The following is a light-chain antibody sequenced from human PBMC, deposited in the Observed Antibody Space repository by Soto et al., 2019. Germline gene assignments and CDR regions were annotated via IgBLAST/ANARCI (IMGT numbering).Light chain of an antibody. CDR1: SSDVGGYNE. CDR2: DVT. V-gene: IGLV2-14*03. CDR3: SSHAAGSTLI. J-gene: IGLJ2*01. Sequence: QSVLTQPASESGSPGQSTTISCTGTSSDVGGYNEVSWYQQRPGKAPRLLIYDVTNRPSGVSNRFSGSKSGNTASLIISGLQAEDEAYYYCSSHAAGSTLIFGGRTNVTVL.